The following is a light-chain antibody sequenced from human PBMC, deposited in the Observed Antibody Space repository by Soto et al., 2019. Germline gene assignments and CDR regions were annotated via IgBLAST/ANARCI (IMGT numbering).Light chain of an antibody. J-gene: IGKJ4*02. V-gene: IGKV3-15*01. CDR1: QSVSSD. Sequence: VVTQSPATLSVFPGETATLSCRASQSVSSDFAWYHQRPGQAPPLLIYVASTRATGIPARFSGSGSGTDFTLTIISLQSEDFATFYVQQYNTWHPKMAFGRGTKVEIK. CDR3: QQYNTWHPKMA. CDR2: VAS.